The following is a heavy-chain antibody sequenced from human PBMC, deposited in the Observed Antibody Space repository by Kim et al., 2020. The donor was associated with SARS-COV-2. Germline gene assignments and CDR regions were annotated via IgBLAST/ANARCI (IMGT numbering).Heavy chain of an antibody. J-gene: IGHJ4*02. Sequence: SETLSLTCTVSGGSVSSGSYYWSWIRQPPGKGLEWIGYIYYSGSTNYNPSLKSRVTISVDTSKNQFSLKLSSVTAADTAVYYCATSSWSFYYFDYWGQGTLVTVSS. V-gene: IGHV4-61*01. CDR1: GGSVSSGSYY. CDR2: IYYSGST. D-gene: IGHD6-13*01. CDR3: ATSSWSFYYFDY.